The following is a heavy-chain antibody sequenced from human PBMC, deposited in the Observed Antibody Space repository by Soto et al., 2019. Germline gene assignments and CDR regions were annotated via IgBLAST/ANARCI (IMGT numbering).Heavy chain of an antibody. CDR3: ARDGMGGDYAYGMDV. CDR1: GGSISSSNW. D-gene: IGHD2-21*02. Sequence: SETLSLTCAVSGGSISSSNWWSWVRQPPGKGLEWIGEIYHSGSTNYNPSLKSRVTISVDKSKNQFSLKLSSVTAADTAVYYCARDGMGGDYAYGMDVWGQGTTVTVSS. J-gene: IGHJ6*02. V-gene: IGHV4-4*02. CDR2: IYHSGST.